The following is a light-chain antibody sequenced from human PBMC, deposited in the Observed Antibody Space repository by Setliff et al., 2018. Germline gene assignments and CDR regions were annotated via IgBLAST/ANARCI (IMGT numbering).Light chain of an antibody. V-gene: IGLV2-14*03. CDR2: AVS. J-gene: IGLJ1*01. CDR1: SSDVGSYDL. CDR3: NAYTSGGTYV. Sequence: QSVLTQPASVSGSPGQSITISCSGTSSDVGSYDLVSWYQQHPGKAPKLIIYAVSDRPSGVSNRFSGSKSGNTASLTISGLQTEDEADYYCNAYTSGGTYVFGTGTKVTV.